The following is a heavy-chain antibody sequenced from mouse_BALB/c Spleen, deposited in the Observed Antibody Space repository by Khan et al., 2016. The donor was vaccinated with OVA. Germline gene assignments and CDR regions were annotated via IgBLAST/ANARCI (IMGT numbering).Heavy chain of an antibody. CDR2: IDPYYGGA. J-gene: IGHJ2*01. Sequence: EVELVESGPELEKPGASVKMSCKASGYSFTGYNMNWVKQTNGKSLEWIGNIDPYYGGATYNQKFKGKATLTVDKSSSTAFMQLKSLTSEDSAVYYCTRGYGNYVRYYFDFWGQGTTLTVSS. CDR1: GYSFTGYN. CDR3: TRGYGNYVRYYFDF. D-gene: IGHD2-10*02. V-gene: IGHV1S135*01.